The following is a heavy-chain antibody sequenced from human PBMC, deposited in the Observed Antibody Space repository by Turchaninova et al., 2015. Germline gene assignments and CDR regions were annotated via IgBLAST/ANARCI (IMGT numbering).Heavy chain of an antibody. CDR1: GYSFTDYA. CDR3: ARGDNPSEDCSGGSCYPPPRDF. Sequence: QVRLVQSGAEVKKSGASVKVSCKASGYSFTDYALHWVRPAPGQGLGWVGWVNTDNGKKKYSQGVQDRGTITRDTSASTAYREVSSLRSEDTAIYHCARGDNPSEDCSGGSCYPPPRDFWGQGTLVTVSS. J-gene: IGHJ4*02. V-gene: IGHV1-3*04. D-gene: IGHD2-15*01. CDR2: VNTDNGKK.